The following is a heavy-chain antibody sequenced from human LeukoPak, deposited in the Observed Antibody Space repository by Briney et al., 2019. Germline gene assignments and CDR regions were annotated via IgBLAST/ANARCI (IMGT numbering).Heavy chain of an antibody. J-gene: IGHJ4*02. CDR3: AREGGQINY. CDR1: GGSFSGYY. Sequence: PSETLSLTCAVYGGSFSGYYWSWIRQPPGKGLEWIGEINHSGSTNYNPSLKSRVTISVDTSKNQFSLKLSSVTAADTAVYYCAREGGQINYWGQGTLVTVSS. CDR2: INHSGST. V-gene: IGHV4-34*01.